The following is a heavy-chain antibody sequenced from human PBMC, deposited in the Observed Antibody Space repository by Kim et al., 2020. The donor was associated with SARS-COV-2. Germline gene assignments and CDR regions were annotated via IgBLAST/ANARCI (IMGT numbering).Heavy chain of an antibody. CDR1: GGSINSHF. J-gene: IGHJ4*02. V-gene: IGHV4-59*11. Sequence: SETLSLTCSVSGGSINSHFWNWIRQSPGKGLEWIGHISYSGATNYNPSLKSRVTISVDTSKNQFSLRLNSVTAADTAVYFCAREDTTWTSPFDYLGQGPL. CDR3: AREDTTWTSPFDY. CDR2: ISYSGAT. D-gene: IGHD1-1*01.